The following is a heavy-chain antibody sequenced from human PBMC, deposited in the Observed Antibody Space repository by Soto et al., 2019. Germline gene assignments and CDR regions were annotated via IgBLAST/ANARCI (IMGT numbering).Heavy chain of an antibody. D-gene: IGHD3-10*01. Sequence: GASVKVSCKASGYSFISYAIHWVRQAPGQRLEWMGWINAGNGNTKYSQTFKDRVTFTRDISATITYMELSSLKSEDTAVYYCARVHFYSESGGYFGYNWYDPWGQGTLVTVSS. V-gene: IGHV1-3*01. J-gene: IGHJ5*02. CDR3: ARVHFYSESGGYFGYNWYDP. CDR2: INAGNGNT. CDR1: GYSFISYA.